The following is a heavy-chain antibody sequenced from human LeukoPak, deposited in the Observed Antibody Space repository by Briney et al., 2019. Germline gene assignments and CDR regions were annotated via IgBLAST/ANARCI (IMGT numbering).Heavy chain of an antibody. CDR2: INHSGST. CDR3: ARVGSYGDYVLEY. D-gene: IGHD4-17*01. CDR1: GGSFSGYY. Sequence: SETLSLTCAVYGGSFSGYYWSWIRQPPGKGLEWIGEINHSGSTNYNPSLKSRVTISVDTSKNQFSLKLSSVTAADTAVYYCARVGSYGDYVLEYWGQGTLVTVSS. V-gene: IGHV4-34*01. J-gene: IGHJ4*02.